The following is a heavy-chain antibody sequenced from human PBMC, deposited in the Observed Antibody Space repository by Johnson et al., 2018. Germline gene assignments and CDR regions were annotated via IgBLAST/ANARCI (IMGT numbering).Heavy chain of an antibody. CDR2: INSEGSDT. J-gene: IGHJ3*02. V-gene: IGHV3-74*02. CDR3: ARGAGGSGSYYAFDI. CDR1: GFTFSNYD. Sequence: VQLVESGGGLVQPGGSLRLSCVASGFTFSNYDMHWVRQAPGKGLMWVSRINSEGSDTNYADSVKGRFPISRDNAKNTLNLQMHSLRAEDTAVYYGARGAGGSGSYYAFDIWGQGTMVTVSS. D-gene: IGHD3-10*01.